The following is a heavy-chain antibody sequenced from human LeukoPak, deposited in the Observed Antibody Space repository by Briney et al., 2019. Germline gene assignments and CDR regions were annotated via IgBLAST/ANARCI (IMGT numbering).Heavy chain of an antibody. D-gene: IGHD2-2*02. J-gene: IGHJ4*02. CDR1: GFTISGYW. CDR2: ISGSGGST. CDR3: ATHFGAAAIG. V-gene: IGHV3-23*01. Sequence: GGSLRLSCAASGFTISGYWMSWVRQAPGKGLEWVSAISGSGGSTYYADSVKGRFTISRDNSKNTLYLQMNSLRAEDTAVYYCATHFGAAAIGWGQGTLVTVSS.